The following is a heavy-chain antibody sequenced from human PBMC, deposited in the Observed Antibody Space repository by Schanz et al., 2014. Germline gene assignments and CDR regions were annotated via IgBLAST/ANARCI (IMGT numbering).Heavy chain of an antibody. CDR3: AKHVRSLTGNDY. V-gene: IGHV3-23*04. CDR2: IGGSGDST. Sequence: EVLLVESGGGLVTPGESLRLSCAASGFTFSSYSMNWVRQAPGKGLEWVSGIGGSGDSTHYADSVKGRFIISRDNSKNTLYLQVNSLRAEDTAVYYCAKHVRSLTGNDYWGQGTLVTVSS. J-gene: IGHJ4*02. CDR1: GFTFSSYS. D-gene: IGHD3-9*01.